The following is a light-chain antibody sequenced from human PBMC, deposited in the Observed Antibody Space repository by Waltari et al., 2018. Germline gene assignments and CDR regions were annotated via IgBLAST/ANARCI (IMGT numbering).Light chain of an antibody. J-gene: IGLJ3*02. V-gene: IGLV1-47*01. CDR3: AAWDDSLSGRV. Sequence: QSVLTQPPSASGTPGQRVTISCSGSRSNIGSNYVYWYQQVPGTAPKLLIYRNNQRPSGVPARFSGSKSGTSASLAISGLRSEDEADYYCAAWDDSLSGRVFGGVTKVTVL. CDR2: RNN. CDR1: RSNIGSNY.